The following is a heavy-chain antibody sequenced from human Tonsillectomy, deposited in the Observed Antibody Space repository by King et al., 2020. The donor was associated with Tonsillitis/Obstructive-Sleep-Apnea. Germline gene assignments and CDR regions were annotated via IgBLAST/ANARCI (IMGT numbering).Heavy chain of an antibody. CDR3: ARWDYGFYYFDY. CDR2: INHSGST. D-gene: IGHD4-17*01. J-gene: IGHJ4*02. CDR1: GGSFSGYY. V-gene: IGHV4-34*01. Sequence: HVQLQQWGAGLLKPSETLSLTCAVYGGSFSGYYWSWIRQPPGKGLEWIGEINHSGSTNYNPSLKSRVTISVDTSKNQFSLKLSSVTAADTAVYYCARWDYGFYYFDYWGQGTLVTVSS.